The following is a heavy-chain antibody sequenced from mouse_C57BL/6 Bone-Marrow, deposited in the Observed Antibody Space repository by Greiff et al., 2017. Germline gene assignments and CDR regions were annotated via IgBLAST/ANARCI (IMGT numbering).Heavy chain of an antibody. CDR3: ARGASTMVTTGFAY. D-gene: IGHD2-2*01. V-gene: IGHV5-2*01. Sequence: EVKLVESGGGLVQPGESLKLSCESNEYEFPSHDMSWVRKTPEKRLELVAAINSDGGSTYYPDTMERRFIISRDNTKKTLYLQMSSLRSEDTALYYCARGASTMVTTGFAYWGQGTLVTVSA. CDR1: EYEFPSHD. J-gene: IGHJ3*01. CDR2: INSDGGST.